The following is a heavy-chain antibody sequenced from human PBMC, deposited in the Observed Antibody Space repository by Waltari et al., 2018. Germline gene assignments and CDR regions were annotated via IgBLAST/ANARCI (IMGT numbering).Heavy chain of an antibody. CDR3: ATGQRPAANLQRWYAFDI. V-gene: IGHV1-24*01. Sequence: QVQLVQSGAEVKKPGASVKVSCKVSGYTLTELSMHWVRQAPGRGLEWMGGVDPEDGETNDGQKFQGRVTMTEDTSTDTAYMELSRLRSEDTAVYYCATGQRPAANLQRWYAFDIWGQGTMVTVSS. D-gene: IGHD2-2*01. CDR1: GYTLTELS. CDR2: VDPEDGET. J-gene: IGHJ3*02.